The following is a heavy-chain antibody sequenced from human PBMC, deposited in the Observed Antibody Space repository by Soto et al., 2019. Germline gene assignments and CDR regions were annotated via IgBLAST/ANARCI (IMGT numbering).Heavy chain of an antibody. CDR3: GRVGGSGWNFDS. CDR2: VHSNGNT. J-gene: IGHJ4*02. D-gene: IGHD6-19*01. Sequence: SETLSLTCTVSGDSISNYYWAWIRQPPGKGLEWIGYVHSNGNTHHNPSLRSRVTMSVDTSKNQFSLKLNSMTAADTAIYYCGRVGGSGWNFDSWGQGILVTVSS. V-gene: IGHV4-59*01. CDR1: GDSISNYY.